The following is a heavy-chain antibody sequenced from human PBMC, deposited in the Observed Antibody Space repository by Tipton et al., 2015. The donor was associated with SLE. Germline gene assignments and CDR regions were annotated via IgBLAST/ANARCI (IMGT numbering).Heavy chain of an antibody. CDR3: ARQGWSLRFDY. J-gene: IGHJ4*02. V-gene: IGHV4-61*09. CDR2: IYTSGST. D-gene: IGHD4-17*01. CDR1: GGSISSDTYY. Sequence: TLSLTCIVSGGSISSDTYYWSWLRQPAGKGLEWIGHIYTSGSTNYNPSLKSRVTISVDTSKNQFSLKLSSVTAADTAVYYCARQGWSLRFDYWGQGTLVTVSS.